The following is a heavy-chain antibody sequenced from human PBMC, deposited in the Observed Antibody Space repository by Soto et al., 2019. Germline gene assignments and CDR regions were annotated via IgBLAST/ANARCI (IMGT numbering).Heavy chain of an antibody. CDR2: IYYGGTT. V-gene: IGHV3-53*02. CDR3: AREAAGFDI. Sequence: EMQLVETGGGLIQPGGSLRLSSAASGFTVSDDHMSWVRQAPGKGPEWVSVIYYGGTTYYADSVQGRFTISRDKSKNTLYLQMNDLRADDTAVYYCAREAAGFDIWGQGTMVTVSS. CDR1: GFTVSDDH. J-gene: IGHJ3*02.